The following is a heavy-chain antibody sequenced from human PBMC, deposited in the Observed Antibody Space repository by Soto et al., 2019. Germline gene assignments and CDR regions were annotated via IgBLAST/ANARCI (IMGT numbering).Heavy chain of an antibody. V-gene: IGHV5-10-1*03. Sequence: EVQLVQSGAEVKKPGESLTISCKGSGYKFIGYWISWVRQMPGKGLEWVGRIDPSDAYTSYSPSFQGHVTISVDKSISTAYLKWRSLQASDTAKYYCVRHGNGTPSYFDFWGRGTLVPVSS. J-gene: IGHJ4*02. CDR1: GYKFIGYW. CDR3: VRHGNGTPSYFDF. CDR2: IDPSDAYT. D-gene: IGHD1-1*01.